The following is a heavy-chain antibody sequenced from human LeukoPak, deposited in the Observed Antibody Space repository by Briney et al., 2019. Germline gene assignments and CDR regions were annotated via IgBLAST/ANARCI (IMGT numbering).Heavy chain of an antibody. J-gene: IGHJ4*02. CDR3: ARDFAGGGPGDY. D-gene: IGHD2-15*01. CDR1: EFMFSAYA. CDR2: IKQDGSEK. V-gene: IGHV3-7*01. Sequence: PGGSLRLSCAASEFMFSAYAMTWVRQAPGKGLEWVANIKQDGSEKYYVDSVKGRFTISRDNAKNSLYLQMNSRRAEDTAVYYCARDFAGGGPGDYWGQGTLVTVSS.